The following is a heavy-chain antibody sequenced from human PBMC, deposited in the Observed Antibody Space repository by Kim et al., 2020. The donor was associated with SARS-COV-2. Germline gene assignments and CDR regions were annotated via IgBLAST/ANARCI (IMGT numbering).Heavy chain of an antibody. D-gene: IGHD3-16*01. Sequence: ADSVKGRFTISRDNSKNTLYLQMNSLRAEDTAVYYCAKWSLQLTLRFLDYWGQGTLVTVSS. CDR3: AKWSLQLTLRFLDY. J-gene: IGHJ4*02. V-gene: IGHV3-23*01.